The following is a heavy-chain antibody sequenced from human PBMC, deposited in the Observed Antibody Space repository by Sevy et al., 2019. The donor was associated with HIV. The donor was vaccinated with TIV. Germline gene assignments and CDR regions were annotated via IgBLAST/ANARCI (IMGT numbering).Heavy chain of an antibody. J-gene: IGHJ4*02. CDR2: INHSGST. Sequence: SETLSLTCAVYGGSFSGYYWSWIRQPPGKGLEWIGEINHSGSTNYNPSLKSRVTISVDTSKNQFSLKLSSVTAADTAVYYCARGTSDYWGQGTLVTVSS. CDR3: ARGTSDY. CDR1: GGSFSGYY. V-gene: IGHV4-34*01.